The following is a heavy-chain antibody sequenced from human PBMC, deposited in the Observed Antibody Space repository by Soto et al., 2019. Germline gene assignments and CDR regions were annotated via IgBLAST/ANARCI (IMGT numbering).Heavy chain of an antibody. D-gene: IGHD3-3*01. CDR3: AKDDYDFWSGYYKGVGEGLFDY. CDR1: GFTFSSYG. Sequence: QVQLVESGGGVVQPGRSLRLSCAASGFTFSSYGMHWVRQAPGKGLEWVAVISYDGSNKYYADSVKGRFTISRDNSKNTMYMQMNSLRAEDTAVYYCAKDDYDFWSGYYKGVGEGLFDYWGQGTLVTVSS. J-gene: IGHJ4*02. V-gene: IGHV3-30*18. CDR2: ISYDGSNK.